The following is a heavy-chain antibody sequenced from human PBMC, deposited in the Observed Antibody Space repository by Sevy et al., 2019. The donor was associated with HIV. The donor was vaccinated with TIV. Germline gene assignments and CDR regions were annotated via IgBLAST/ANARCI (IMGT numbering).Heavy chain of an antibody. Sequence: ASLKVSCKASGYTFTGYYMHWVRQAPGLGLEWMGGINPNSGGTKYAQKFQGRVTMTRDTSISTAYMELSRLKSDDTAVYYCTRGPSGFSGSDLAYWGQGTLVTVSS. D-gene: IGHD3-22*01. CDR2: INPNSGGT. CDR3: TRGPSGFSGSDLAY. CDR1: GYTFTGYY. J-gene: IGHJ4*02. V-gene: IGHV1-2*02.